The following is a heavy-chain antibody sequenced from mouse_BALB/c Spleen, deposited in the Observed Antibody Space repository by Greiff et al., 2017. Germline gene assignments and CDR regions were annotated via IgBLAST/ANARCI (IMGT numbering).Heavy chain of an antibody. CDR3: ARSYDYDVAMDY. CDR1: GYSITSDYA. CDR2: ISYSGST. Sequence: EVKLMESGPGLVKPSQSLSLTCTVTGYSITSDYAWNWIRQFPGNKLEWMGYISYSGSTSYNPSLKSRISITRDTSKNQFFLQLNSVTTEDTATYYCARSYDYDVAMDYWGQGTSVTVSS. D-gene: IGHD2-4*01. J-gene: IGHJ4*01. V-gene: IGHV3-2*02.